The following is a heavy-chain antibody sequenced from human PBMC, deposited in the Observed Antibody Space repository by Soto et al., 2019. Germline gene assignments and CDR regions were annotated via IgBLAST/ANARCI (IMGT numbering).Heavy chain of an antibody. CDR1: GGSISSYY. Sequence: SETLSLTYTVSGGSISSYYWSLIRQPPGKGLEWIGYIYYSGSTNYNPSLKSRVTISVDTSKNQFSLKLSSVTAADTAVYYCARASIRCDWLANSATFDYWGQGTLVTVSS. V-gene: IGHV4-59*01. D-gene: IGHD3-9*01. CDR2: IYYSGST. CDR3: ARASIRCDWLANSATFDY. J-gene: IGHJ4*02.